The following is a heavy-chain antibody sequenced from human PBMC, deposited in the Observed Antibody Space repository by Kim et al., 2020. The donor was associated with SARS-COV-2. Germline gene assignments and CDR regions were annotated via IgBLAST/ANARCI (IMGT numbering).Heavy chain of an antibody. CDR2: IWHDGSNK. Sequence: GGSLRLSCAASGFTFRNYGMHWVRQAPGKGLEWVAVIWHDGSNKYYRDSVKGRFTISRDNSKNTLYLQMNSLRAEDTAVFYCARDGFDDPLFDYWGQGTLVTVSS. CDR3: ARDGFDDPLFDY. D-gene: IGHD3-10*01. J-gene: IGHJ4*02. CDR1: GFTFRNYG. V-gene: IGHV3-33*01.